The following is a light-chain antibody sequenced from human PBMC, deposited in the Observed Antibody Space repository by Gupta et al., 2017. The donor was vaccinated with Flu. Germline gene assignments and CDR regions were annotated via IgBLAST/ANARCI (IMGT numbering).Light chain of an antibody. CDR3: QQRCNRSPDT. V-gene: IGKV3-11*01. J-gene: IGKJ4*01. Sequence: IVWTQSPATLSLSPGERATLSCRASQSVSSYLAWYQQQPPQAPPLLIYDASTSSTGVPARFSGSGCGTNFSLLTSSRQPADFTVYYCQQRCNRSPDTFGRGTQVEIK. CDR1: QSVSSY. CDR2: DAS.